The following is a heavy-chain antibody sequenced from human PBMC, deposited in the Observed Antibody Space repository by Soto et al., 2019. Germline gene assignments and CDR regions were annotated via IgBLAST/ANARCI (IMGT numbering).Heavy chain of an antibody. D-gene: IGHD2-2*01. CDR1: GGSFSGYY. J-gene: IGHJ4*02. CDR3: ASVYCSSTSCFRGTY. CDR2: INHSRST. V-gene: IGHV4-34*01. Sequence: SETQSLTCAVHGGSFSGYYWSGIRQPPGKGLEWIGEINHSRSTNYNPSLKSRVTISVDTSKNQFSLKLSSVTAADTAVYYCASVYCSSTSCFRGTYWGQGTLVTVSS.